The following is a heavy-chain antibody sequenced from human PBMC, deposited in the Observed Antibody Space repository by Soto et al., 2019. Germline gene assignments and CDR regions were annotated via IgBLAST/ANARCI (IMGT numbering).Heavy chain of an antibody. CDR2: IGPESGAT. Sequence: GPVKVSCKASGYTFTGHYIHWVRQAPEQGPEWMGEIGPESGATRYAQRFQGRVTMTRDMSITTVYMELNNLSPDDTAVYYCGRGRSGQIVVFYWGQGTPVTVS. D-gene: IGHD1-26*01. J-gene: IGHJ4*02. V-gene: IGHV1-2*02. CDR3: GRGRSGQIVVFY. CDR1: GYTFTGHY.